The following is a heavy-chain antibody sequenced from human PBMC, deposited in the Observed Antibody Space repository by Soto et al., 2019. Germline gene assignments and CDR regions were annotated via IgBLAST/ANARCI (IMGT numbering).Heavy chain of an antibody. D-gene: IGHD2-15*01. J-gene: IGHJ5*02. CDR3: ARHSVVAAKRMAYFDP. Sequence: QVQMVESGGGVVQPGRSLRLSCAASGFTFSNYTMHWVRQTPGKGLEWVAIISYDGSNEYYADSVKGRFTISRDNSKNAVYLQMNSLRHEDTAVYFCARHSVVAAKRMAYFDPWGQGILVTVSS. CDR1: GFTFSNYT. CDR2: ISYDGSNE. V-gene: IGHV3-30-3*01.